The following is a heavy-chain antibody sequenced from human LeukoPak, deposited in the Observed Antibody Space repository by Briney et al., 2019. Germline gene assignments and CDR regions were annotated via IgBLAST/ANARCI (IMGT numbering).Heavy chain of an antibody. D-gene: IGHD5-12*01. V-gene: IGHV4-59*01. J-gene: IGHJ4*02. Sequence: PSETLSLTCTVSGGSISGYFWSWIRQPPGKGLEWIGYMYYSGSTNYNPSLKSRVTISVDTSKNQFSLKLSSVTAADTAVYYCARSTNGYEIDYWGQGTLVTVSS. CDR1: GGSISGYF. CDR3: ARSTNGYEIDY. CDR2: MYYSGST.